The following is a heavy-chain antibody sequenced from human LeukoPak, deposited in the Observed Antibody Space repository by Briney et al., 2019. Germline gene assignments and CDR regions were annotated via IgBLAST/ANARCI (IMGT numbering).Heavy chain of an antibody. CDR1: GFTFSNYG. J-gene: IGHJ4*02. CDR2: IRYDGNNK. V-gene: IGHV3-30*02. D-gene: IGHD1-14*01. Sequence: PGGSLRLSCGASGFTFSNYGMLWVRQALGEGLDWVAFIRYDGNNKLYADSVKGRFTTSRDNSKNTLYLHISCLRAEDTAVYYCVKDNPLDYWGQGTLVIVSS. CDR3: VKDNPLDY.